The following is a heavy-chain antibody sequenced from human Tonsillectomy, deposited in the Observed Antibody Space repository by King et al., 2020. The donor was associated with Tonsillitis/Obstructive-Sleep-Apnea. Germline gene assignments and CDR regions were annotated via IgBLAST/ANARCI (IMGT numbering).Heavy chain of an antibody. V-gene: IGHV4-59*01. Sequence: VQLQESGPGLVKPSETLSLTCTVSGGSISTYYWSWIRQSPGKGLEWIGYIYYSGSTNYKPSLKSRVTISVDTSKNQFALKLTSVTAADTAVYYCARDRGVTMVRGVLRTTTQDYYYGMDVWGQGTTVTVSS. J-gene: IGHJ6*02. CDR2: IYYSGST. CDR1: GGSISTYY. CDR3: ARDRGVTMVRGVLRTTTQDYYYGMDV. D-gene: IGHD3-10*01.